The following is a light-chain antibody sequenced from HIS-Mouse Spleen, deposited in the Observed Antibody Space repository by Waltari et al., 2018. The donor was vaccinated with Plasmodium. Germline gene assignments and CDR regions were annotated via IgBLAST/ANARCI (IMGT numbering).Light chain of an antibody. CDR2: ESS. V-gene: IGLV2-23*01. Sequence: SAMTPPASLSGPPGQSITLSCTGARRTDGGYNLVHWSHQHPGNAPKLMLHESSKRPSGFANRFSGTKSGNAASLTSAGLQAEDEADYYGCSYAGSSTCVFGGGTKLTVL. CDR1: RRTDGGYNL. J-gene: IGLJ3*02. CDR3: CSYAGSSTCV.